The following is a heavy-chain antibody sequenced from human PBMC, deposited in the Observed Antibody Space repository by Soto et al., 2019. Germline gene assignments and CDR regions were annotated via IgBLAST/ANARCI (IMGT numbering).Heavy chain of an antibody. CDR3: ARVVRGFARFDY. Sequence: SETLSLTCAVYGGSFSGYYWSWIRQPPGKGLEWIGEINHSGSTNYNPSLKSRVTISVDTSKNQFPLKLSSVTAADTAVYYCARVVRGFARFDYWGQGTLVTVSS. V-gene: IGHV4-34*01. CDR2: INHSGST. D-gene: IGHD3-10*01. CDR1: GGSFSGYY. J-gene: IGHJ4*02.